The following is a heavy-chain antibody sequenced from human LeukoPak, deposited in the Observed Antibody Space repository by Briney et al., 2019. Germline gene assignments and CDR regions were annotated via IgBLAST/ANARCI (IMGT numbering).Heavy chain of an antibody. CDR1: GFTFSNAW. CDR2: IPGSGGST. CDR3: ARDYTGYFP. J-gene: IGHJ5*02. V-gene: IGHV3-23*01. Sequence: AGGSLRLSCAASGFTFSNAWMNWVRQAPGKGLEWVSGIPGSGGSTYYADSVKGRFTISRDNSKNTLYLQMNSLRAEDTAVYYCARDYTGYFPWGQGTLVIVSS. D-gene: IGHD3-9*01.